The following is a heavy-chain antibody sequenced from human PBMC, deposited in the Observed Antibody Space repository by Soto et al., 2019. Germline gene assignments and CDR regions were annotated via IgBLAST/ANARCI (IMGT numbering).Heavy chain of an antibody. V-gene: IGHV4-59*01. CDR1: GGAISDYQ. CDR3: ARIRGVGEISPSFDS. Sequence: QGQLQESVQGLVKPADTLSLPGTVSGGAISDYQWNWIRQPPGKGLEWIGYIYYSGRTNYSPSLKSRVTISLDTSTQPFYLRLRSVTAADTAVYYCARIRGVGEISPSFDSWCQGALVTFPS. D-gene: IGHD3-16*02. CDR2: IYYSGRT. J-gene: IGHJ4*02.